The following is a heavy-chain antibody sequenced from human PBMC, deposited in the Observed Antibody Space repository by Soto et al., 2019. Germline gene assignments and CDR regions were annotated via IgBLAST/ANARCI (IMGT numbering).Heavy chain of an antibody. V-gene: IGHV4-34*01. CDR3: AGVHRPHFDY. CDR2: INHSGST. CDR1: GGSFSGYY. J-gene: IGHJ4*02. Sequence: QVQLQQWGAGLLKPSETLSLTCAVYGGSFSGYYWSWIRQPPGQGLEWIGEINHSGSTNYNPSLKSRVTISVDTSKNQFSLKLSSVTAADTAVYYCAGVHRPHFDYWGQGTLGTVSS.